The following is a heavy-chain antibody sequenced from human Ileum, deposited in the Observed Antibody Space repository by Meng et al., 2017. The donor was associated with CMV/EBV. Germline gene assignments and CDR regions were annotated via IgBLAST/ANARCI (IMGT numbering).Heavy chain of an antibody. CDR2: INPHTGGT. J-gene: IGHJ3*02. CDR3: AKERVGDILSYDAFAI. Sequence: ASVKVSCKTSGYTFTGHYIHWVRQAPGQGLEYMGWINPHTGGTNSAHNFQGRVTLTRDTSLSSAYMELSRLTSDDTAVYYCAKERVGDILSYDAFAIWGQGTMVTVSS. V-gene: IGHV1-2*02. CDR1: GYTFTGHY. D-gene: IGHD3-16*02.